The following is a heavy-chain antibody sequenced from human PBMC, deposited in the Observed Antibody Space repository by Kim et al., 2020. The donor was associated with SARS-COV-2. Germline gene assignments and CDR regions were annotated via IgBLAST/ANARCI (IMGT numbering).Heavy chain of an antibody. CDR3: ANDRAEWFGETDYYYYGRDV. J-gene: IGHJ6*02. Sequence: GGSLRLSCAASGFTFSSYAMSWVRQAPGKGLEWVSAISGSGGSTYYADSVKGRFTITRDNSKNTLYLQMNSLRAEDTAVYYCANDRAEWFGETDYYYYGRDVWGQGTAVTVSS. V-gene: IGHV3-23*01. D-gene: IGHD3-10*01. CDR1: GFTFSSYA. CDR2: ISGSGGST.